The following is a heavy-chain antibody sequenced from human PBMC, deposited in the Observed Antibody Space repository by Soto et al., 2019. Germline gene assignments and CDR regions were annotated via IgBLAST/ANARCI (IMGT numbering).Heavy chain of an antibody. CDR2: IIPILGIA. J-gene: IGHJ4*02. D-gene: IGHD6-13*01. Sequence: QVQLVQSGAEVKKPGSSVKVSCKASGGTFSSYTISWVRQAPGQGLEWMGRIIPILGIANYAQKFQGRVTITEDKSTSTAYMELSSLRSEDTAVYYCARDFKGSSWYDYWGQGTLVTVSS. CDR1: GGTFSSYT. CDR3: ARDFKGSSWYDY. V-gene: IGHV1-69*08.